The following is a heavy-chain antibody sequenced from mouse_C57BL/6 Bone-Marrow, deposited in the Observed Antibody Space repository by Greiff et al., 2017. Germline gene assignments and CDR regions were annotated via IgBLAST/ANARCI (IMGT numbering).Heavy chain of an antibody. CDR2: IYPGSGST. CDR1: GYTFTSYW. Sequence: VQLQQSGAELVKPGASVKMSCKASGYTFTSYWLTWVKQRPGQGLEWIGDIYPGSGSTNYNEKFKSKATLTVDTSSSTAYMQLSSLTSEDSAVYYCARPYYSNYWYFDVWGTGTTGTVSS. D-gene: IGHD2-5*01. CDR3: ARPYYSNYWYFDV. V-gene: IGHV1-55*01. J-gene: IGHJ1*03.